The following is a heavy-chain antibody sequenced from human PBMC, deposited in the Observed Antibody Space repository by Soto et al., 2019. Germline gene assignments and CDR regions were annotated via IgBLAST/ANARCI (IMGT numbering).Heavy chain of an antibody. V-gene: IGHV3-23*01. CDR3: AKVACSSTSCSSRYLDW. J-gene: IGHJ4*02. CDR1: GFTFTNYA. Sequence: EVQLLESGGDLVQPGGSLRLSCEASGFTFTNYAMTWVRQAPGKGLEWVSSIRGSGSSTYYADSVQGRFTISRDNSKNTLYLQMNSLRAEDTAVYYCAKVACSSTSCSSRYLDWWGQGTLVTVSS. D-gene: IGHD2-2*01. CDR2: IRGSGSST.